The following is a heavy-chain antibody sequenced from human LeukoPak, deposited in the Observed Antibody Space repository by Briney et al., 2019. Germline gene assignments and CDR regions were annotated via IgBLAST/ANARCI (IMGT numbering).Heavy chain of an antibody. CDR2: IYTSGST. Sequence: SETLSLTCTVSGGSLSSYYWSWVRQPAGKGLEWIGRIYTSGSTNYNPSLKSRVTMSVDTSKNQFSLKLSSVTAADTAVYYCARDELRYYYYMDVWGKGTTVTVSS. CDR3: ARDELRYYYYMDV. V-gene: IGHV4-4*07. CDR1: GGSLSSYY. D-gene: IGHD1-26*01. J-gene: IGHJ6*03.